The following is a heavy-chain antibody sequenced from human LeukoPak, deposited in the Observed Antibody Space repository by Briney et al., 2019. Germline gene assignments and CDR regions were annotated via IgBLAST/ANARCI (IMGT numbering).Heavy chain of an antibody. J-gene: IGHJ4*02. CDR3: ARTPDGYKSYYFDY. CDR1: GGSFSGYY. Sequence: SETLSLTCAVYGGSFSGYYWSWIRQPPGEGLEWIGEINHSGSTNYNPSLKSRVTISVDTSKNQFSLKLSSVTAADTAVYYCARTPDGYKSYYFDYWGQGTLVTVSS. V-gene: IGHV4-34*01. CDR2: INHSGST. D-gene: IGHD5-24*01.